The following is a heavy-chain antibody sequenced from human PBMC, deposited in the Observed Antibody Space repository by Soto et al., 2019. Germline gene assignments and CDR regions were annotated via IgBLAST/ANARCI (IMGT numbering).Heavy chain of an antibody. J-gene: IGHJ4*02. D-gene: IGHD4-17*01. Sequence: QVPLQESGPGLVKPSETLSLTCTVSSGSISSYYWSWIRQPPGKGLEWIGYIYYSGSTNYNPSLKSRVTISVDTSKNQFSLKLSSVTAADTAVYYCARRYGVYFDYWGQGTLVTVSS. V-gene: IGHV4-59*08. CDR3: ARRYGVYFDY. CDR2: IYYSGST. CDR1: SGSISSYY.